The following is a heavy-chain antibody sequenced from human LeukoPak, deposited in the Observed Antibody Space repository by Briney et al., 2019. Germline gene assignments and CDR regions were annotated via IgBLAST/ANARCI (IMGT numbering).Heavy chain of an antibody. CDR2: ISNDGGGT. CDR3: AKGSSGYFLDL. CDR1: GFIFNNYG. Sequence: GGSLRLSCAVSGFIFNNYGLVWVSQAPGKGLEWVSAISNDGGGTIYADFVKGRLTISRDNSKHTLFLLMNSLRAEDTALYYCAKGSSGYFLDLWGQGTLVTVSS. D-gene: IGHD3-22*01. V-gene: IGHV3-23*01. J-gene: IGHJ5*02.